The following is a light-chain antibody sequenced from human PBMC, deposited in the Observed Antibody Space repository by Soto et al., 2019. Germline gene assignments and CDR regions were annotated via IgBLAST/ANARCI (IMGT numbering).Light chain of an antibody. V-gene: IGKV3-20*01. J-gene: IGKJ5*01. CDR1: QSVSSSY. Sequence: IVLTQSAGTLSLSPGEGATLSCRASQSVSSSYIACYQQRPGQTPSLLIYGASTRATGIPDRFSGSGSGTHFTLTISRLEPGDFAVYSCQHFGGTTLTFGQGTRLEIK. CDR2: GAS. CDR3: QHFGGTTLT.